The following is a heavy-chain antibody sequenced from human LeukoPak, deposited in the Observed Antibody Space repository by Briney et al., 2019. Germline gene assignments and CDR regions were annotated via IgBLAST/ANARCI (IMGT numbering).Heavy chain of an antibody. CDR2: INSDGSST. V-gene: IGHV3-74*01. Sequence: GGSLRLSCAASGFTFSSYWMHWVRQAPGKGLVWVSRINSDGSSTSYADSVKGRFTISRDNAKNTLYLQMNSLRAEDTAVYYCARTPTIDYFDYWGQGTLVTVSS. CDR1: GFTFSSYW. CDR3: ARTPTIDYFDY. J-gene: IGHJ4*02.